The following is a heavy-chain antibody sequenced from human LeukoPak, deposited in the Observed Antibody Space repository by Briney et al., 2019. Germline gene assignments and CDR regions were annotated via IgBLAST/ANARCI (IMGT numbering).Heavy chain of an antibody. Sequence: GASVKVSCKASGYTFTSYDINWVRQATGQGLEWMGWMNPNSGNTGCAQKFQGRVTMTRNTSISTAYMELSSLRSEDTAVYYCARGQYSSSWYGFYYYYYGMDVWGQGTTVTVSS. V-gene: IGHV1-8*01. CDR2: MNPNSGNT. CDR1: GYTFTSYD. CDR3: ARGQYSSSWYGFYYYYYGMDV. J-gene: IGHJ6*02. D-gene: IGHD6-13*01.